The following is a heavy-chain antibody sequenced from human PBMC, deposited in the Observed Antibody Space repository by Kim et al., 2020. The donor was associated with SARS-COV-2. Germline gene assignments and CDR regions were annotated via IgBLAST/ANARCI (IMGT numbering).Heavy chain of an antibody. Sequence: GGSLRLSCAASGFTFSSYWMHWVRQAPGNGLVWVSRINSDGSSTSYADSVKGRFTISRDNAKNTLYLQMNSLRAEDTAVYYCARENYYGSGSYFPWGQGTLVTVSS. D-gene: IGHD3-10*01. CDR3: ARENYYGSGSYFP. J-gene: IGHJ5*02. CDR1: GFTFSSYW. V-gene: IGHV3-74*01. CDR2: INSDGSST.